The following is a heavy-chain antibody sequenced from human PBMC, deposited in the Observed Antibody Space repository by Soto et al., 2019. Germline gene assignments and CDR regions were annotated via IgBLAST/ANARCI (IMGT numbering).Heavy chain of an antibody. CDR1: GFTFSDHY. V-gene: IGHV3-23*04. CDR3: AKDHWGSY. Sequence: EVQLVESGGGLVQPGGSLRLSCAASGFTFSDHYIDWVRQAPGKGLEWVSAISSSGGSTYYADSVKGRFTISRDNSKNTLYLQMNSLRAEDTALYYCAKDHWGSYSGQGTLVTVSS. J-gene: IGHJ4*02. CDR2: ISSSGGST. D-gene: IGHD3-16*01.